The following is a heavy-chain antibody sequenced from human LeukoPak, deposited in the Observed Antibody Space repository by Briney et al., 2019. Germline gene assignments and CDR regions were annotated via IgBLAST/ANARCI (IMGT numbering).Heavy chain of an antibody. D-gene: IGHD2-2*02. CDR2: IIPIFGTA. Sequence: SVKVSCKASGGTFSSYAISWVRQAPGQGLEWMGGIIPIFGTANYAQKFQGRVTITTDESTSTAYMELSSLRSEDTAVYYCARDKNGYCSSTSCYIRAGWFDPWGQGTLVTVSP. CDR3: ARDKNGYCSSTSCYIRAGWFDP. CDR1: GGTFSSYA. V-gene: IGHV1-69*05. J-gene: IGHJ5*02.